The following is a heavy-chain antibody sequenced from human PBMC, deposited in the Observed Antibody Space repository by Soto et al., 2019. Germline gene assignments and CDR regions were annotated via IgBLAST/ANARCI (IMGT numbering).Heavy chain of an antibody. CDR2: INPSGGST. J-gene: IGHJ6*02. V-gene: IGHV1-46*01. CDR1: GYTFTSYY. D-gene: IGHD4-17*01. Sequence: ASVKVSCKASGYTFTSYYMHWVRQAPGQGLEWMGIINPSGGSTSYAQKFQGRVTMTRDTSTSTVYMGLGSLGSEDTAVYYCAREIAYGDSTFGMDVWGQGTTVTVSS. CDR3: AREIAYGDSTFGMDV.